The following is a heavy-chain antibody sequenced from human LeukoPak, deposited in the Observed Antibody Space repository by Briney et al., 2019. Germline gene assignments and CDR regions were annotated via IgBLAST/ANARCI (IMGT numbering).Heavy chain of an antibody. V-gene: IGHV4-4*02. CDR2: VYHSGST. CDR1: GDSISTNHW. J-gene: IGHJ5*02. CDR3: ARALAGRITIFGVVIRSQNWFDP. Sequence: SGTLSLTCAVSGDSISTNHWWSWVRQPPGKGLEWIGEVYHSGSTNYNPSLKSRVTISVDTSKNQFSLKLSSVTAADTAVYYCARALAGRITIFGVVIRSQNWFDPWGQGTLVTVSS. D-gene: IGHD3-3*01.